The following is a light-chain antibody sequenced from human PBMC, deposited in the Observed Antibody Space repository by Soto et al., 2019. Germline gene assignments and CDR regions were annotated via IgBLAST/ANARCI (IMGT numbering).Light chain of an antibody. V-gene: IGLV2-14*01. Sequence: QSALTQPASVSGSPGQSITISCTGTSSDVGGYNYVSWYQQHPGKAPKLMIYDVSNRPSGVSNRFSGSKSGNTASLTISGLPAEDEPDYYCTSYTSGPPPFVFGTGTKLTAL. CDR1: SSDVGGYNY. CDR3: TSYTSGPPPFV. J-gene: IGLJ1*01. CDR2: DVS.